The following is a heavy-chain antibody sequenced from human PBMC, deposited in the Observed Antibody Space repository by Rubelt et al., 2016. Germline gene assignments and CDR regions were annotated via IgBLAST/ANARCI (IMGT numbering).Heavy chain of an antibody. Sequence: EVHLLDSGGGLVQPGRSLRLSCAASGFTFDDYIMHWVRQAPGKGLEWVSGISWNGGSIGYADSVKGRFTISGDSAKNSLYLQMNSLRAEDTAVYFCARDFSWSFDYWGQGTLVTVSS. CDR1: GFTFDDYI. V-gene: IGHV3-9*01. CDR3: ARDFSWSFDY. J-gene: IGHJ4*01. D-gene: IGHD6-13*01. CDR2: ISWNGGSI.